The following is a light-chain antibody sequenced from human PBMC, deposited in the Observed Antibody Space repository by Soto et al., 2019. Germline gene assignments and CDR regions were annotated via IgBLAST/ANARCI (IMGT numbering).Light chain of an antibody. CDR3: QQLNTYLA. CDR1: QGIGSY. CDR2: GAS. Sequence: DFPLTQSPSFLSASVGDRVTITCRASQGIGSYLGWYQQAPGKAPKLLIYGASTLQSGVPSRFSGSGSGTEFTLTISSLQPEDFVTYYCQQLNTYLAFGGGTKVEI. V-gene: IGKV1-9*01. J-gene: IGKJ4*01.